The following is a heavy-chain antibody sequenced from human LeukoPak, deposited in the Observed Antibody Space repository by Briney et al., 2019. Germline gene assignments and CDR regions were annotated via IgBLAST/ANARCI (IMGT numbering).Heavy chain of an antibody. CDR2: INPSSGST. CDR3: ARRAGDHYYFDY. J-gene: IGHJ4*02. CDR1: GYIFTSYY. D-gene: IGHD7-27*01. V-gene: IGHV1-46*01. Sequence: ASVKVSCKASGYIFTSYYMHWVRQAPGQGLEWMGIINPSSGSTSYAQKFQDRVKMTRDTSRSTVYMELSSLRSEDTAVYYCARRAGDHYYFDYWGQGTLVTVSP.